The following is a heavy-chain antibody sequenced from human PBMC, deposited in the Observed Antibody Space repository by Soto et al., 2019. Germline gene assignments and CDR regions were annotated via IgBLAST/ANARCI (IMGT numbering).Heavy chain of an antibody. CDR2: ISESGST. Sequence: QVQLQQWGAGLVKPSETLSLSCAVYGQSFSGHSWAWIRQLPGKGLEWIGEISESGSTYYNPSLKSRVTISTDTSKNQFSLKLSSVTAADTAAYFCARGSGIVALPGELEDVNYDFWGQGTLVNVSS. J-gene: IGHJ4*02. V-gene: IGHV4-34*01. CDR3: ARGSGIVALPGELEDVNYDF. CDR1: GQSFSGHS. D-gene: IGHD1-1*01.